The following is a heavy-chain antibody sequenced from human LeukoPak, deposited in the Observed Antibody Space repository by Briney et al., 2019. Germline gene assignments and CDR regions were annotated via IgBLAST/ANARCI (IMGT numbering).Heavy chain of an antibody. Sequence: ASVKVSCKASGYTFTGYYMHWVRQAPGQGLEWMGRINPNSGGTNYAQKFQGRVTMTRDTSISTAYMELSRLRSDDTAVYYCARVGVGLNWFDPWGQGTLVTVSS. D-gene: IGHD3-16*01. CDR2: INPNSGGT. V-gene: IGHV1-2*06. CDR1: GYTFTGYY. J-gene: IGHJ5*02. CDR3: ARVGVGLNWFDP.